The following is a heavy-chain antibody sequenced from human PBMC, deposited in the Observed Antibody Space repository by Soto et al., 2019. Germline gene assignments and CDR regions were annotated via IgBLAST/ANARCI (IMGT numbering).Heavy chain of an antibody. J-gene: IGHJ4*02. CDR1: GGSISSYY. V-gene: IGHV4-59*01. CDR3: ASNRGYSYGENYWQFDY. CDR2: IYYSGST. Sequence: PSETLSLTCTVSGGSISSYYWSWIRQPPGKGLEWIGYIYYSGSTNYNPSLKSRVTISVDTSKNQFSLKLSSVTAADTAVYYCASNRGYSYGENYWQFDYWGQGTLVTVS. D-gene: IGHD5-18*01.